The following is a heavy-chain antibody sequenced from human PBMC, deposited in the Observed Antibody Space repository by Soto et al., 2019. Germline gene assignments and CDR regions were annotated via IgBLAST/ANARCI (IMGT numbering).Heavy chain of an antibody. Sequence: GASVKVSCKASGYTFTSYDINWVRQATGQGLEWMGWMNPNSGNTGYAQKFQGRVTMTRDTSTSTAYMELSSLRSDDTAVYYCARAASSRGRSLHYYYYYMDVWGKGTTVTVSS. CDR2: MNPNSGNT. J-gene: IGHJ6*03. V-gene: IGHV1-8*01. CDR3: ARAASSRGRSLHYYYYYMDV. CDR1: GYTFTSYD. D-gene: IGHD6-13*01.